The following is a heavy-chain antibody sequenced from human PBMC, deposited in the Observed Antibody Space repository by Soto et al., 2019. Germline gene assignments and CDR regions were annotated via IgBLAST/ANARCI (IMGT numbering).Heavy chain of an antibody. V-gene: IGHV3-53*01. J-gene: IGHJ4*02. D-gene: IGHD2-21*02. Sequence: EVQLVESGGGLIQPGGSLRLSCAASGFTVSRKYMTWVRQAPGKGLEWVSVIYSGGDTYYADSVKGRFTISRDNSKNTLYLQMTSLRAEDTAVYYCASAAVTAPAYWGQGPLVTVSS. CDR2: IYSGGDT. CDR1: GFTVSRKY. CDR3: ASAAVTAPAY.